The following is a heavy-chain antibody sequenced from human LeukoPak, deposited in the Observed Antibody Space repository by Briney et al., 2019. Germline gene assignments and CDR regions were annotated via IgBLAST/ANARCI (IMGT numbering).Heavy chain of an antibody. Sequence: PSETLSLTCTVSGGSISSGSYYWSWIRQPAGKGPEWIGRIYTSGSTNYNPSLKSRVTISVDTSKNQFSLKLSSVTAADTAVYYCARDCPRYDSSGYCAAFDIWGQGTMVTVPS. D-gene: IGHD3-22*01. CDR3: ARDCPRYDSSGYCAAFDI. CDR1: GGSISSGSYY. V-gene: IGHV4-61*02. CDR2: IYTSGST. J-gene: IGHJ3*02.